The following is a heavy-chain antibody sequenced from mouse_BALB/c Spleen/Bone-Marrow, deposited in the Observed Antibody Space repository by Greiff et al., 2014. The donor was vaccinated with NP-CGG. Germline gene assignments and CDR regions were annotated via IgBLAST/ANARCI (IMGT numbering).Heavy chain of an antibody. Sequence: EVKLMESGGGLVQPGGSLRLSCATSGFTFTDYYMSWVRQPPGKALEWLGFIGNKANGYTTEYSASVKGRFTISRDNSQSILYLQMNTLRAEDSATYYCARDKNYGSYWYFDVWGAGTTVTVSS. J-gene: IGHJ1*01. CDR2: IGNKANGYTT. D-gene: IGHD2-1*01. V-gene: IGHV7-3*02. CDR3: ARDKNYGSYWYFDV. CDR1: GFTFTDYY.